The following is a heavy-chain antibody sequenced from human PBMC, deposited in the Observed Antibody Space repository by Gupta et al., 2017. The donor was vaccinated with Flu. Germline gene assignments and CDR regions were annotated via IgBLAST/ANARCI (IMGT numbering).Heavy chain of an antibody. CDR3: SSRPFGTSDLAGYYFHY. CDR1: GYDFTTYW. J-gene: IGHJ4*02. D-gene: IGHD1-14*01. CDR2: IHPFDSDT. V-gene: IGHV5-51*03. Sequence: EVRLVQSGAEVKKPGESLRISCKASGYDFTTYWIGWVRQMPGKGLEWVAIIHPFDSDTRVSPSLQGQVTISADKSIGTAYLQWRSLQPSDTAIYYCSSRPFGTSDLAGYYFHYWGQGTLVTVSS.